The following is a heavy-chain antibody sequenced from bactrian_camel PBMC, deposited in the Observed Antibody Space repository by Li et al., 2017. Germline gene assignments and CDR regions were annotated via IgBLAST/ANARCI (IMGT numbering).Heavy chain of an antibody. CDR1: GNTVMTNW. V-gene: IGHV3S60*01. J-gene: IGHJ6*01. CDR2: IYGDAGST. CDR3: ASEGPGGSCFTHGY. D-gene: IGHD6*01. Sequence: HVQLVESGGGSVQSGGSLRLSCVASGNTVMTNWMAWFRQAPGNEREGLATIYGDAGSTYYADSVKGRFTISKDNNKNTVYLQMHNLEPEDTATYICASEGPGGSCFTHGYFGQGTQVTVS.